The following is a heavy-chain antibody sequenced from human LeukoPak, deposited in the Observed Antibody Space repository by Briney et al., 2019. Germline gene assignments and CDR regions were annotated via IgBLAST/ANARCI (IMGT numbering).Heavy chain of an antibody. V-gene: IGHV4-4*02. CDR3: AREHTAMGSGPFSYYFDY. J-gene: IGHJ4*02. CDR2: IHHSGRD. D-gene: IGHD5-18*01. CDR1: GDAISNSNW. Sequence: SETLSLTCAVSGDAISNSNWWSWVRQPPGKGLEWIGEIHHSGRDNYNPSLKSRVTISVDTSKNQFSLKLSSVTAADTAVYYCAREHTAMGSGPFSYYFDYWGQGTPVTVSS.